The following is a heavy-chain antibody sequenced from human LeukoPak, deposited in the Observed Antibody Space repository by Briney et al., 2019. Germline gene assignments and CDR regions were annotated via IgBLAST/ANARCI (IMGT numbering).Heavy chain of an antibody. CDR2: IYYSGSA. V-gene: IGHV4-59*01. CDR3: ARYGSGSYREFDS. J-gene: IGHJ4*02. CDR1: GGSITSSY. D-gene: IGHD3-10*01. Sequence: SETLSLTCTVSGGSITSSYWSWIRQPPGKGLEWIGYIYYSGSANYNPSLKSRVTISVDTSKNQFSLKLSSVTAADTAVYYCARYGSGSYREFDSWGQGTLVTVSS.